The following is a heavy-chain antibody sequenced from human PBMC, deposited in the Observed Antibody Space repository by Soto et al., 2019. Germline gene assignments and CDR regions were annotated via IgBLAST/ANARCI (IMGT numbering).Heavy chain of an antibody. Sequence: SVKVSCKASGYTFTSYYIHWVRQAPGQGLEWMGGIIPIFGTANYAQKFQGRVTITADESTSTAYMELRSLTSDDTAVYYCARDLGVRLYYDSTGTGTGLDSWGLGTLVTVSS. CDR2: IIPIFGTA. D-gene: IGHD3-22*01. CDR3: ARDLGVRLYYDSTGTGTGLDS. V-gene: IGHV1-69*13. CDR1: GYTFTSYY. J-gene: IGHJ5*01.